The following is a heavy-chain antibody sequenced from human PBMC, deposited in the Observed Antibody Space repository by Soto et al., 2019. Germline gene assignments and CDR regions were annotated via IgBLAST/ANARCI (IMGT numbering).Heavy chain of an antibody. CDR1: GFTFSSYG. Sequence: PGGSLRLSCAASGFTFSSYGMHWVRQAPGKGLEWVAVIWYDGSNKYYADSVKGRFTISRDNSKNTLYLQMNSLRAEDTAVYYCASARGYSYGFGGSYYYGMDVWGQGTTVTVSS. J-gene: IGHJ6*02. D-gene: IGHD5-18*01. CDR2: IWYDGSNK. V-gene: IGHV3-33*01. CDR3: ASARGYSYGFGGSYYYGMDV.